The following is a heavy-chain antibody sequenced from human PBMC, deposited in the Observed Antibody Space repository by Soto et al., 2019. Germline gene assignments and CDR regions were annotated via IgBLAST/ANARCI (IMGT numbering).Heavy chain of an antibody. J-gene: IGHJ4*02. CDR3: ARSKDSDDIDFKIGF. CDR2: ISFDGSDK. V-gene: IGHV3-30*03. CDR1: GFTFSSYG. Sequence: QVQLVESGGGVVQPGRSLRLSCAASGFTFSSYGMHWVRQAPGKGLEWVAVISFDGSDKYYGDSMKGRFTVSRDNSKNTLYVQMNSLRAEDTAVYYCARSKDSDDIDFKIGFWGQGTLVTVSS. D-gene: IGHD3-3*01.